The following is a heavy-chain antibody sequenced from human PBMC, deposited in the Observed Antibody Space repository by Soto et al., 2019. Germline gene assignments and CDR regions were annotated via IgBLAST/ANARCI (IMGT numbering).Heavy chain of an antibody. J-gene: IGHJ4*02. CDR3: ARGEGSSWTLFFDY. Sequence: PGGSLRLSCAASGFTFSSYSMNWVRQAPGKGLEWVSYISSSSSTIYYADSVKGRFTISRDNAKNSLYLQMNSLGAEDTAVYYCARGEGSSWTLFFDYWGQGTLVTVSS. V-gene: IGHV3-48*01. D-gene: IGHD6-13*01. CDR1: GFTFSSYS. CDR2: ISSSSSTI.